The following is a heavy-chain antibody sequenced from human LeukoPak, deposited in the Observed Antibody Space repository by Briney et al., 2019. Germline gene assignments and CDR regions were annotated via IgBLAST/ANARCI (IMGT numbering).Heavy chain of an antibody. J-gene: IGHJ6*02. D-gene: IGHD5-24*01. Sequence: ASVKVSCKASEYTFTSYYMHWVRQAPGQGLEWMGIINPSGGSTSYAQKFQGRVTMTRDTSTSTVYMELSSLRSEDTAVYYCARERGRDGYNYYYYGMDVWGQGTTVTVSS. CDR3: ARERGRDGYNYYYYGMDV. CDR2: INPSGGST. CDR1: EYTFTSYY. V-gene: IGHV1-46*01.